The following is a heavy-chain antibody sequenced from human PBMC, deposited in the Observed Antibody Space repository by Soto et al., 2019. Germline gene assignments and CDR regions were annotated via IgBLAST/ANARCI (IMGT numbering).Heavy chain of an antibody. CDR1: GFTFSRYS. Sequence: GGSLRLSCSGSGFTFSRYSLMWFRQAPGKGLEYVSTINSIGDNTWYAGSVKGRFTTSRDNSMNTVYLQMSSLRSEDTSVYYCVTFSLFGGGSTEVWGPAPWGQETLVTVPS. CDR3: VTFSLFGGGSTEVWGPAP. V-gene: IGHV3-64D*08. J-gene: IGHJ5*02. CDR2: INSIGDNT. D-gene: IGHD3-3*01.